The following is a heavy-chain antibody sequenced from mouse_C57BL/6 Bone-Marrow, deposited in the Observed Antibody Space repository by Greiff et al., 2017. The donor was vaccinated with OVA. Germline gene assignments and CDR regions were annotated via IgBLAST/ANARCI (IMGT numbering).Heavy chain of an antibody. CDR2: IDPSDSYT. CDR1: GYTFTSYW. D-gene: IGHD2-10*02. CDR3: AREGYGNYPAWFAY. V-gene: IGHV1-69*01. Sequence: QVQLQQPGAELVMPGASVKLSCKASGYTFTSYWMHWVKQRPGQGLECIGEIDPSDSYTNYNQKFKGKSTLTVDKSSSTAYMQLSSLTSEDSAVYYCAREGYGNYPAWFAYWGQGTLVTVSA. J-gene: IGHJ3*01.